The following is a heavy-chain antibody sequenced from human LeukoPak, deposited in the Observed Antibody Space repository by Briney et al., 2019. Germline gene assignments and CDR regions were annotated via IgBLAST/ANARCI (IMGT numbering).Heavy chain of an antibody. V-gene: IGHV3-21*04. Sequence: GGSLRLSCAASGFTFSSYSMNWVRQAPGKGLEWVSSISSSSSYIYYADSVKGRFTISRDNAKNSLYLQMNSLRTEDTALYYCAKGDFGDPYLGYWGQGTLVTVSS. J-gene: IGHJ4*02. CDR1: GFTFSSYS. CDR2: ISSSSSYI. D-gene: IGHD3-10*01. CDR3: AKGDFGDPYLGY.